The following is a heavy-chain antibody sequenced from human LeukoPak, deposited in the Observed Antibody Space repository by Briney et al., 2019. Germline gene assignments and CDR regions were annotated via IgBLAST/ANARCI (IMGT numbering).Heavy chain of an antibody. CDR1: GFTFSINA. J-gene: IGHJ4*02. V-gene: IGHV3-64*01. CDR3: VRDRGGSGWYYFDY. D-gene: IGHD6-19*01. CDR2: ISYNGSKT. Sequence: GGFLRLSCAASGFTFSINAMHWVRQAPGKGLEHVSGISYNGSKTYYGNSVKDRFTISRDNAKNTLYLQMASLRADDMAVYYCVRDRGGSGWYYFDYWGQGTLVTVSS.